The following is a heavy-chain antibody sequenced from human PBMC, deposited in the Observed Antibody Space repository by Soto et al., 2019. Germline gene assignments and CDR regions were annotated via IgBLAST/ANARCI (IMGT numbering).Heavy chain of an antibody. D-gene: IGHD3-22*01. J-gene: IGHJ4*02. CDR1: GFTFSSYA. V-gene: IGHV3-23*01. CDR2: VSGSGGST. Sequence: EVQLLESGGGLVQPGGSLRLSCAASGFTFSSYAMSWVRQAPGKGLEWVSAVSGSGGSTYYADSVRGRFAMSRDNSKNTLYVQMNSLGVDDTAVYYCAKGLLYDSRNYYFDFWGQGAPVTVSS. CDR3: AKGLLYDSRNYYFDF.